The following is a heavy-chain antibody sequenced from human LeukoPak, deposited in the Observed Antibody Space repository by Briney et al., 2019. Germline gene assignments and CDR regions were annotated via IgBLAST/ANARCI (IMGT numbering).Heavy chain of an antibody. V-gene: IGHV4-59*01. CDR1: GGSISSYY. CDR2: VFYNGNT. J-gene: IGHJ5*02. Sequence: SETLSLTCTVSGGSISSYYWSWIRQPPGKGLEWIGYVFYNGNTNYNPSLKGRVTMSLDMSKNHFSLKSTSVTAADTAVYHCARNGAYGSGSYYPIDLWGQGTLVTVSS. CDR3: ARNGAYGSGSYYPIDL. D-gene: IGHD3-10*01.